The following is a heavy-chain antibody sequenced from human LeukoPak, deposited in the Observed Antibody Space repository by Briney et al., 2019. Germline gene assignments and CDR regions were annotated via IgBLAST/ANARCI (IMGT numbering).Heavy chain of an antibody. CDR2: IYTSGST. CDR3: ARDVVVVPAAVWYNWFDP. CDR1: GGSISSYY. J-gene: IGHJ5*02. D-gene: IGHD2-2*01. Sequence: SETLSLTCTVSGGSISSYYWSWIRQPAGKGLEWIGRIYTSGSTNYNPSLKSRVTMSVDTSKNRFSLKLSSVTAADTAVYYCARDVVVVPAAVWYNWFDPWGQGTLVTVSS. V-gene: IGHV4-4*07.